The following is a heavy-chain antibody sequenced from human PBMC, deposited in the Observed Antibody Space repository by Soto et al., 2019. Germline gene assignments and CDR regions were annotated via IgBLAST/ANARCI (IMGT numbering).Heavy chain of an antibody. CDR2: IYSGGST. CDR3: ARDYRDCSSTSCPYGMDV. J-gene: IGHJ6*02. CDR1: GFTVSSNY. V-gene: IGHV3-66*01. D-gene: IGHD2-2*01. Sequence: EVQLVESGGGLVQPGGSLRLSCAASGFTVSSNYMSWVRQAPGKGLEWVSVIYSGGSTYYADSVKGRFTISRDNSKNTLYLQRNSLRAEDTAVYYCARDYRDCSSTSCPYGMDVWGQGTTVTVSS.